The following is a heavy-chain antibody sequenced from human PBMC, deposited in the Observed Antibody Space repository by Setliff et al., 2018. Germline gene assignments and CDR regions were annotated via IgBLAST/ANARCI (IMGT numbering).Heavy chain of an antibody. J-gene: IGHJ3*01. CDR3: AISTLSICSGGSCPNVFDV. Sequence: ASVKVSCKASGYIFSSYGISWVQQAPGQGLQWMGWISSYNTDITNYAERFQGRITMTTDTSTSAAYMELRGLRSDDTAIYYCAISTLSICSGGSCPNVFDVWGPGTLVTVSS. CDR2: ISSYNTDIT. V-gene: IGHV1-18*01. D-gene: IGHD2-15*01. CDR1: GYIFSSYG.